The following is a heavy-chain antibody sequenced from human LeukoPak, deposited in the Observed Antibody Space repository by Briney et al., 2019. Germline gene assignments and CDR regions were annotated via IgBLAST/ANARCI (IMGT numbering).Heavy chain of an antibody. Sequence: GESLKISRKGSGYSFTSYWIGWVRQMPGKGLEWLGIIYPGDSDTRYSPSFQGQVTISADRSISTAYLQWNSLKASDTAMYYCARPRGYCSSGSCYSIDYWGQGTLVTVSS. CDR3: ARPRGYCSSGSCYSIDY. CDR2: IYPGDSDT. V-gene: IGHV5-51*01. J-gene: IGHJ4*02. D-gene: IGHD2-15*01. CDR1: GYSFTSYW.